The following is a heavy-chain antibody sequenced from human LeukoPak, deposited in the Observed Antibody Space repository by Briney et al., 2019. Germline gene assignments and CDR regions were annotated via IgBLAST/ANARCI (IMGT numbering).Heavy chain of an antibody. Sequence: ASVKVSCKVSGGTFSSYAITWVRQAPGQGLEWMGGIIPIYGTAKYAQKFQGRLTITTDESTSTAYMGLNSLRSEDTAVYYCARVPLHFARGTAMITGGVYYFDYWGPGTLVTVSS. CDR2: IIPIYGTA. J-gene: IGHJ4*02. D-gene: IGHD5-18*01. V-gene: IGHV1-69*05. CDR1: GGTFSSYA. CDR3: ARVPLHFARGTAMITGGVYYFDY.